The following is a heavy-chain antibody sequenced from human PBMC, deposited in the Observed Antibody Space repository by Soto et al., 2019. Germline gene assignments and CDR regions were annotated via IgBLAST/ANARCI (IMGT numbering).Heavy chain of an antibody. Sequence: GGSLRLSCAASGFTFSSYGMHWVRQAPGKGLEWVAVIWYDGSNKYYADSVKGRFTISRDNSKNTLYLQMNSLRAEDTAVYYCARGRATVTYLRNAFDIWGQGTMVTVSS. CDR1: GFTFSSYG. CDR3: ARGRATVTYLRNAFDI. D-gene: IGHD4-17*01. J-gene: IGHJ3*02. CDR2: IWYDGSNK. V-gene: IGHV3-33*01.